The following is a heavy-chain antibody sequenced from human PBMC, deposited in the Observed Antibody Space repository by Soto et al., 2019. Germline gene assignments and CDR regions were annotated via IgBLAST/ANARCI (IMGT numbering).Heavy chain of an antibody. J-gene: IGHJ4*02. CDR2: ISSSSSYI. Sequence: GGSMRLACAASGFTFSSYSMNGVRQAPGKGLEWVSSISSSSSYIYYADSVKGRFTISRDNAKNSLYLQMNSLRAEDTAAYCCARDPYDYIWGSYPFDYWGQGTLVTVSS. CDR3: ARDPYDYIWGSYPFDY. CDR1: GFTFSSYS. V-gene: IGHV3-21*01. D-gene: IGHD3-16*02.